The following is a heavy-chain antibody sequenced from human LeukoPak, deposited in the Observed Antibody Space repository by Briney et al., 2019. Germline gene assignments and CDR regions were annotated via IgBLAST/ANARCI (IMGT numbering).Heavy chain of an antibody. J-gene: IGHJ4*02. CDR1: GFTFDDYG. Sequence: GGSLRLSCAASGFTFDDYGMSWVRQAPGKGLEWVSGINWNGGSTGYADSVKGRFTISRDNAKNSLYLQMNSLRAEDTALYYCARDPNYCSGGSCYRFDYWGQGTLVTVSS. CDR2: INWNGGST. CDR3: ARDPNYCSGGSCYRFDY. V-gene: IGHV3-20*04. D-gene: IGHD2-15*01.